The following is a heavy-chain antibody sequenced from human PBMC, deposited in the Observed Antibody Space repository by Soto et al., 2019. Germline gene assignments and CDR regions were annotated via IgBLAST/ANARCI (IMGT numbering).Heavy chain of an antibody. Sequence: EVQLAESGGGLAQPGGSLRLSCAASGFTLSGYAMDWGRQAPGKGLEYVSGISSNGVGTYYANYVQGRFTISRDNSKNTVYLQMGSLRPEDMAVYYCARRARPDFYYMDVWGKGTTVTVSS. CDR1: GFTLSGYA. J-gene: IGHJ6*03. D-gene: IGHD6-6*01. V-gene: IGHV3-64*01. CDR2: ISSNGVGT. CDR3: ARRARPDFYYMDV.